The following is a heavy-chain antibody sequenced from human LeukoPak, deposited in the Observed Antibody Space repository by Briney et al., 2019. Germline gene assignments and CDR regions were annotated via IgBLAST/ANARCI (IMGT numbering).Heavy chain of an antibody. D-gene: IGHD4-11*01. CDR3: ARGPTVITDYYYYYMDV. Sequence: ASVKVSCKASGYTFTGYYIHWVRQAPGQGLEWMGCINPNSGGTNYAQKFQGRVTMTRDTSISTAYMELSRLRSDDTAVYYCARGPTVITDYYYYYMDVWGKGTTVTVSS. CDR2: INPNSGGT. V-gene: IGHV1-2*02. J-gene: IGHJ6*03. CDR1: GYTFTGYY.